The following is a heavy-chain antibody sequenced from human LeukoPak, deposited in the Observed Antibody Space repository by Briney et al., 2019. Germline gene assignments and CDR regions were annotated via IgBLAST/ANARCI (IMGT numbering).Heavy chain of an antibody. CDR1: GHTFTCYY. CDR3: TRRLGGSSEGYDY. V-gene: IGHV1-2*02. CDR2: INPHNGGT. Sequence: ASVKVSCKASGHTFTCYYIHWVRQAHGQGLEWMGWINPHNGGTKYTQKFLGRVTMTGDTSINTAYMEVISLRSDDTAVYYCTRRLGGSSEGYDYWGQGTLVTVSS. D-gene: IGHD1-26*01. J-gene: IGHJ4*02.